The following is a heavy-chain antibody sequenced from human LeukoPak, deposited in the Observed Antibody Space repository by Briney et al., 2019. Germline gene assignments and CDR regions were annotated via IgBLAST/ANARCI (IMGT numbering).Heavy chain of an antibody. CDR3: ARARASGRSGFDY. D-gene: IGHD2-15*01. CDR2: ISSSSTI. CDR1: GLAVSSYS. J-gene: IGHJ4*02. Sequence: GGSLRLSCAASGLAVSSYSMNWVRQAPGKGLEWVSYISSSSTIYYADSVKGRFTISRDNAKNSLYLQMNSLRDEDTAVYYCARARASGRSGFDYWGQGTLVTVSS. V-gene: IGHV3-48*02.